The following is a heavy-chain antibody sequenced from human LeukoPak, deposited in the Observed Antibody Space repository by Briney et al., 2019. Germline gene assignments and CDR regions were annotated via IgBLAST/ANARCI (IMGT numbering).Heavy chain of an antibody. CDR1: GFTFDDYA. CDR3: AKDYRGVAAAGTLGYFDY. D-gene: IGHD6-13*01. V-gene: IGHV3-9*01. Sequence: GGSLRLSCAASGFTFDDYAMHWVRQAPGKGLEWVSGISWNSGRIGYADSVKGRFTISRDNSKNTLYLQMNSLRAEDTAVYYCAKDYRGVAAAGTLGYFDYWGQGTLVTVSS. CDR2: ISWNSGRI. J-gene: IGHJ4*02.